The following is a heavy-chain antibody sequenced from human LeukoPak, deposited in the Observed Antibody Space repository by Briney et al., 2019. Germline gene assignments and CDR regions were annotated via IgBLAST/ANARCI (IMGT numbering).Heavy chain of an antibody. CDR3: ARLPSSGYYWDIPPYYFDY. CDR1: GGSISSGGYY. Sequence: PSETLSLTCTVSGGSISSGGYYWSWIRQHPGKGLEWIGYIYYSGSTNYNPSLKSRVTISVDKSKNQFSLKLSSVTAADTAVYYCARLPSSGYYWDIPPYYFDYWGQGTLVTVSS. V-gene: IGHV4-31*03. J-gene: IGHJ4*02. D-gene: IGHD3-22*01. CDR2: IYYSGST.